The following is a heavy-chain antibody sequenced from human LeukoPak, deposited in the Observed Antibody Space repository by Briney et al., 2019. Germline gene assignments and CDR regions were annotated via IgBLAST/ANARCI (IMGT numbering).Heavy chain of an antibody. V-gene: IGHV4-59*12. CDR3: ARAQSIAAAAGHFDL. CDR1: GGSFSRYY. Sequence: PSETLSLTCTVYGGSFSRYYWSWIRQPPGKGLEWIGQIHYSGTTNYNPSLKSRVTLSVDTSKNQFSLKLSSVTTAATAVFYCARAQSIAAAAGHFDLWGRGTLVTVSS. D-gene: IGHD6-13*01. J-gene: IGHJ2*01. CDR2: IHYSGTT.